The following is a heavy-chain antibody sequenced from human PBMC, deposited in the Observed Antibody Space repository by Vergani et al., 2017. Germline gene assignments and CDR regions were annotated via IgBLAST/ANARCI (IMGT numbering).Heavy chain of an antibody. CDR3: ARGRISVVGTMWYFDL. Sequence: QVQLQESGPGLVKPSQTLSLTCTVSGGSISSGGYYWSWIRQHPGKGLEWIGYIYYSGSTYYNPSLKSRVTISVDTSKNQFSLKVTSVTAADTAVYYCARGRISVVGTMWYFDLWGRGTLVTISS. CDR1: GGSISSGGYY. J-gene: IGHJ2*01. D-gene: IGHD1-1*01. V-gene: IGHV4-31*03. CDR2: IYYSGST.